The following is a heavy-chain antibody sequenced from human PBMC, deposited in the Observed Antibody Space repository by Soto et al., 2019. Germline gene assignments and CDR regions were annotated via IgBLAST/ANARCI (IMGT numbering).Heavy chain of an antibody. CDR3: ARGSSRGCSSTSCYFSKVYYYYYMDV. V-gene: IGHV4-34*01. CDR2: INHSGST. J-gene: IGHJ6*03. CDR1: GGSFSGYY. D-gene: IGHD2-2*01. Sequence: SETLSLTCAVYGGSFSGYYWSWIRQPPGKGLEWIGEINHSGSTNYNPSLKSRVTISVDTPKNQFSLKLSSVTAADTAVYYCARGSSRGCSSTSCYFSKVYYYYYMDVWGKGTTVTVSS.